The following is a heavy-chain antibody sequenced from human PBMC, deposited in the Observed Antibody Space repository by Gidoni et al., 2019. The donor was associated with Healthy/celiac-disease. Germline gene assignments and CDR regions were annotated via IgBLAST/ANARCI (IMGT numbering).Heavy chain of an antibody. V-gene: IGHV3-48*03. CDR2: ISSSGSTI. CDR3: ASWAGVDSSGTPDHDAFDI. D-gene: IGHD3-22*01. Sequence: EVQLVESGGGLVQPGGSLRLSCAASGFTFSGYEMNWVRQAPGKGLEWVSYISSSGSTIYYADSVKGRFTISRDNAKNSLYLQMNSLRAEDTAVYYCASWAGVDSSGTPDHDAFDIWGQGTMVTVSS. J-gene: IGHJ3*02. CDR1: GFTFSGYE.